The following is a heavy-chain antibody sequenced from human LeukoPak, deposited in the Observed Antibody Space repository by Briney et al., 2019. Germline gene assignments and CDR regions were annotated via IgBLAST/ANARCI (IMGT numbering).Heavy chain of an antibody. J-gene: IGHJ4*02. V-gene: IGHV3-30*02. CDR1: GFTFSSYG. D-gene: IGHD3-16*02. CDR3: ARVGILGSYVWGTYRGIFDY. CDR2: IRYDGSNK. Sequence: GGSLRLSCAASGFTFSSYGMHWVRQAPGKGLEWVAFIRYDGSNKYYADSVKGRFTISRDNSKNTLYLQMNSLRSDDTAVYYCARVGILGSYVWGTYRGIFDYWGQGTLVTVSS.